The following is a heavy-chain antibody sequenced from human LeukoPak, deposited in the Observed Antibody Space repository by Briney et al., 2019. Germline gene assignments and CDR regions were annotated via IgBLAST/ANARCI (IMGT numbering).Heavy chain of an antibody. Sequence: GGSLRLSCAASGFTFSSYSMNWVRQAPGKGLEWVSYISSSSSTIYYADSVKGRFTISRDNAKNSLFLQMNSLGVEDTAIYYCARGPFYGSGTFDFWGQGILVTVSS. D-gene: IGHD3-10*01. CDR2: ISSSSSTI. V-gene: IGHV3-48*01. CDR1: GFTFSSYS. J-gene: IGHJ4*02. CDR3: ARGPFYGSGTFDF.